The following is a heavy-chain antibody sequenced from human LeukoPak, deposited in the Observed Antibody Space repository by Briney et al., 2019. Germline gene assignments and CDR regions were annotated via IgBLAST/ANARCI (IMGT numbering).Heavy chain of an antibody. CDR1: GFTFNRFW. Sequence: GGSLRLSCAASGFTFNRFWMTWVRQAPGKGLEWVASIKEDGSEKQYVDSVKGRFTISRDNAKNSLYLQMNSLRAEDTAVYYCARIRGFGDAYHYDVMDVWGQGTTVTVAS. V-gene: IGHV3-7*01. J-gene: IGHJ6*02. D-gene: IGHD3-10*01. CDR2: IKEDGSEK. CDR3: ARIRGFGDAYHYDVMDV.